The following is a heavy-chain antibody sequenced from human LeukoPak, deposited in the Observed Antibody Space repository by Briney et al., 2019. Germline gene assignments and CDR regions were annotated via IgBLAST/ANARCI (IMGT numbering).Heavy chain of an antibody. CDR2: IYYSGST. V-gene: IGHV4-31*03. J-gene: IGHJ4*02. D-gene: IGHD6-13*01. CDR3: ARSTSSSWHTAWGY. Sequence: SETLSLTCTVSGGSISSGGYYWSWIRQHPGKGLEWIGYIYYSGSTYYNPSLKRRVTISVDTSKNQFSLKLSSVTAADTAVYYCARSTSSSWHTAWGYWGQGTLVTVSS. CDR1: GGSISSGGYY.